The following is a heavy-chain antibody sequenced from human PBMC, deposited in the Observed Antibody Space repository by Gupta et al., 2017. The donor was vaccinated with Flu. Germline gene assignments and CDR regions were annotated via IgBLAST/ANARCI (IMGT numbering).Heavy chain of an antibody. Sequence: QVQLVQSGAEVKKPGSSVKVSCKASGGTFSSYAISWVRQAPGQGLEWMGGIIPIFGTANYAQKFQGRVTITADKSTSTAYMELSSLRSEDTAVYYCARANCSSTSCYFVDGMDVWGQGTTVTVSS. J-gene: IGHJ6*02. D-gene: IGHD2-2*01. V-gene: IGHV1-69*06. CDR1: GGTFSSYA. CDR3: ARANCSSTSCYFVDGMDV. CDR2: IIPIFGTA.